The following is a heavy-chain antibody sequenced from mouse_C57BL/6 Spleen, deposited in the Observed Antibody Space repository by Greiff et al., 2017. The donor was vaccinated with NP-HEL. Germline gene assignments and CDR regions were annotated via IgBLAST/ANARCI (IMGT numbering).Heavy chain of an antibody. Sequence: EVQLPQSGPELVKPGASVKLSCKASGYTFTDYNMHWVKQSHGKSIEWIGYINPNNGGTNYNQKFKGKATMTVNKSSSTAYMEPRSLTSEDSAVYCGARKELRLQCYYAMDYWGQGTTVTVSS. V-gene: IGHV1-22*01. J-gene: IGHJ4*01. CDR1: GYTFTDYN. CDR2: INPNNGGT. D-gene: IGHD3-2*02. CDR3: ARKELRLQCYYAMDY.